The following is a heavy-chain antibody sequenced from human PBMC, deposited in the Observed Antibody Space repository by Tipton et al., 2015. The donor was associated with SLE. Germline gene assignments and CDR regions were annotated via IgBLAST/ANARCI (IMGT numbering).Heavy chain of an antibody. CDR2: ITRGSTSV. CDR3: ARDGGSYGDYADS. J-gene: IGHJ4*02. Sequence: SLRLSCAASGFTLNKYGMNWVRQAPGRGLEWISYITRGSTSVYYADSVKGRFTISRDNSKNTLYLQMNSLRAADTAVYYCARDGGSYGDYADSWGQGTLVTVSS. CDR1: GFTLNKYG. D-gene: IGHD4-17*01. V-gene: IGHV3-48*01.